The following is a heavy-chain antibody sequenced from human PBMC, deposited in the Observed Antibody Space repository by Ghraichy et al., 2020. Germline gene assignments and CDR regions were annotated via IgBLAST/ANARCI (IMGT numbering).Heavy chain of an antibody. D-gene: IGHD1-1*01. Sequence: GESLNISCAASGFTFSSYGMHWVRQAPGKGLEWVAVISYDGSNKYYADSVKGRFTISRDNSKNTLYLQMNSLRAEDTAVYYCAKESHDDAFDYWGQGTLVTVSS. CDR3: AKESHDDAFDY. CDR2: ISYDGSNK. CDR1: GFTFSSYG. J-gene: IGHJ4*02. V-gene: IGHV3-30*18.